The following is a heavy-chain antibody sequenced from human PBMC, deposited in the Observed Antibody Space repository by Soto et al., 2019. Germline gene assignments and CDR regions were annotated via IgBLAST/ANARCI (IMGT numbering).Heavy chain of an antibody. J-gene: IGHJ3*02. CDR2: IYYSGST. CDR1: GGFIISYY. D-gene: IGHD2-21*02. Sequence: SETLSLTCTVSGGFIISYYWSWIRQPPGKGLEWIGYIYYSGSTNYNPSLKSRVTISVDTSKNQFSLKLSSVTAADTAVYYCAVTRHLHAFEIWGQGTMVTVSS. V-gene: IGHV4-59*08. CDR3: AVTRHLHAFEI.